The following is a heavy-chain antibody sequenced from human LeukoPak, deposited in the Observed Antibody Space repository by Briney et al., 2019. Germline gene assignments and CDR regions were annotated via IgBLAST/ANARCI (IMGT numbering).Heavy chain of an antibody. CDR1: GGTFSSYA. V-gene: IGHV1-69*06. Sequence: SVKVSCKASGGTFSSYAISWVRQAPGQGLEWMGGIIPMFRTANYAQKFQGRVTITADKSTSTAYMELSSLRSEDTAVYYCARYYYDSSGYYDAFDIWGQGTMVTVSS. D-gene: IGHD3-22*01. J-gene: IGHJ3*02. CDR2: IIPMFRTA. CDR3: ARYYYDSSGYYDAFDI.